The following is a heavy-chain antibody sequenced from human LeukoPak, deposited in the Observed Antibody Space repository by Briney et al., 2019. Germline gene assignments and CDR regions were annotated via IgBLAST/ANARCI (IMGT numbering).Heavy chain of an antibody. CDR2: IKSKTDGGTT. Sequence: GGSLRLSCAASGFTFSNAWMSWVRQAPGKGLEWVGRIKSKTDGGTTDYAAPVKGRFTISRDDSKNTLYLQMNSLKTEDTAVYYCTTDQDCSSTSCYTWFHYYYMDVWGKGTTVTVSS. CDR3: TTDQDCSSTSCYTWFHYYYMDV. V-gene: IGHV3-15*01. CDR1: GFTFSNAW. J-gene: IGHJ6*03. D-gene: IGHD2-2*02.